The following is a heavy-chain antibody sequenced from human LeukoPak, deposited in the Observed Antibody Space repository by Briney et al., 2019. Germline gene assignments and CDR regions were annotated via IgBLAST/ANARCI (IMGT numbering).Heavy chain of an antibody. D-gene: IGHD6-19*01. CDR3: ARLGGSGWYSGADY. Sequence: ASVKVSCKASGYTFTGYYMHWVRQAPGQGLEWMGWINPNSGGTNYAQKLQGRVTMTTDTSTSTAYMELRSLRSDDTAVYYCARLGGSGWYSGADYWGQGTLVTVSS. V-gene: IGHV1-2*02. CDR2: INPNSGGT. CDR1: GYTFTGYY. J-gene: IGHJ4*02.